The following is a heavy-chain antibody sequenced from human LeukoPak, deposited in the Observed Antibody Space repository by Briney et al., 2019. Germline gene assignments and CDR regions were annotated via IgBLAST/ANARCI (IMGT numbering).Heavy chain of an antibody. J-gene: IGHJ4*02. V-gene: IGHV3-21*01. CDR3: ARDRANWGSLDY. CDR1: GFTFSSYS. D-gene: IGHD7-27*01. CDR2: ISSSSSYI. Sequence: GGSLRLSCAASGFTFSSYSMNWVRQAPGKGLEWVSSISSSSSYIYYADSVKGRFTISRDNAKNSLYLQMNSLRAEDTAVYYCARDRANWGSLDYWGQGTLVTVSS.